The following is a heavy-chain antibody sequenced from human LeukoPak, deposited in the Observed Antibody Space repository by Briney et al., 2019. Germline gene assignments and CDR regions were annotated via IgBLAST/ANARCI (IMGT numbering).Heavy chain of an antibody. D-gene: IGHD3-10*01. CDR2: IIPIFGTA. Sequence: SVKVSCKASGGTFSSYAISWVRQAPGQGLEWVGGIIPIFGTANYAQKFQGRVTITADESTSTAYMELSSLRSEDTAVYYCARTVPSLLWFGELYYWGQGTLLTVSS. J-gene: IGHJ4*02. V-gene: IGHV1-69*13. CDR3: ARTVPSLLWFGELYY. CDR1: GGTFSSYA.